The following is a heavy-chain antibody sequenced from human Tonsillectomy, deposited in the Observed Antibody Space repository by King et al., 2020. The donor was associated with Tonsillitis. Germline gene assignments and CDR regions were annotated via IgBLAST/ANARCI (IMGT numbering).Heavy chain of an antibody. Sequence: VQLVESGGGVVQPGRSLRLSCAASGFTFSTFDMHWVRQAPGKGLEWVAVISYDGSNKYYVDSVKGRFTISRDNSKSTLYLQINSLRAEDTAVYFCAKDLIDYYDSSGYFDYWGQGALVTVSP. CDR1: GFTFSTFD. J-gene: IGHJ4*02. D-gene: IGHD3-22*01. CDR3: AKDLIDYYDSSGYFDY. CDR2: ISYDGSNK. V-gene: IGHV3-30*18.